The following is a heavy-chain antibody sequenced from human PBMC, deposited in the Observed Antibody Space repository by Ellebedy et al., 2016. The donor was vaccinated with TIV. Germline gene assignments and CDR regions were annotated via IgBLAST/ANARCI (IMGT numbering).Heavy chain of an antibody. Sequence: GESLKISXAASGFTFSSYAMSWVRQAPGKGLEWVSAISGRGGSTYYAGSVKGRFTISRANSKNTLYLQMNSLRAEDTAVYYYARGGDYADYEFDYWGQGKVVTVSS. CDR2: ISGRGGST. CDR3: ARGGDYADYEFDY. D-gene: IGHD4-17*01. J-gene: IGHJ4*02. V-gene: IGHV3-23*01. CDR1: GFTFSSYA.